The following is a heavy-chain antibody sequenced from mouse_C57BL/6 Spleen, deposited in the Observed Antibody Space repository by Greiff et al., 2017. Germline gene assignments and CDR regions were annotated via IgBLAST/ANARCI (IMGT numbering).Heavy chain of an antibody. J-gene: IGHJ3*01. CDR1: GYTFTDYE. CDR2: IDPETGGT. V-gene: IGHV1-15*01. CDR3: TYGSSYAWFAY. Sequence: QVQLKESGAELVRPGASVTLSCKASGYTFTDYEMHWVKQTPVHGLEWIGAIDPETGGTAYNQKFKGKAILTADKSSSTAYMEIRSLTSEDSAVYYCTYGSSYAWFAYWGQGTLVTVSA. D-gene: IGHD1-1*01.